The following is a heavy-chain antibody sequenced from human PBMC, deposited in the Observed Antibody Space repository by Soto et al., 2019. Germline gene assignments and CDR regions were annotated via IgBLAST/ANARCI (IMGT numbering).Heavy chain of an antibody. CDR3: ARDYDDGIVGATTDYYYYGMDV. CDR1: GFTFSSYS. D-gene: IGHD1-26*01. CDR2: ISSSSSTI. Sequence: GVSLRLSCAASGFTFSSYSMNWVRQAPGKGLEWVSYISSSSSTIYYADSVKGRFTISRDNAKNSLYLQMNSLRDEDTAVYYCARDYDDGIVGATTDYYYYGMDVWGQGTTVTVSS. J-gene: IGHJ6*02. V-gene: IGHV3-48*02.